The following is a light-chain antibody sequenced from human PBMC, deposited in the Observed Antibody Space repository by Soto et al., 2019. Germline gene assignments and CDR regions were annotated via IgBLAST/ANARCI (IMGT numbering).Light chain of an antibody. V-gene: IGKV3-15*01. CDR2: GAS. CDR3: QQYNDYLTWT. J-gene: IGKJ1*01. Sequence: EIVMTQSPATLSVSPGERATLSCRASQSVSSNLAWYQQKPGQAPRLLIYGASTRATGIPARFSGRGSGTEFTLTISSLQSEDFAVYYCQQYNDYLTWTFGQGTKVEIK. CDR1: QSVSSN.